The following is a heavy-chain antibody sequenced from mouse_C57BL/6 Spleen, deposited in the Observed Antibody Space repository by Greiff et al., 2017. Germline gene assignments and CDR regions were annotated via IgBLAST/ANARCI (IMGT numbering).Heavy chain of an antibody. Sequence: EVNLVESGGGLVKPGGSLKLSCAASGFTFSSYAMSWVRQTPEKRLEWVATISDGGSYTYYPDNVKGRFTISRDNAKNHLYLQMSHLKSEDTAMYYCARGDYGSRAWFAYWGQGTLVTVSA. CDR2: ISDGGSYT. CDR3: ARGDYGSRAWFAY. D-gene: IGHD1-1*01. V-gene: IGHV5-4*03. CDR1: GFTFSSYA. J-gene: IGHJ3*01.